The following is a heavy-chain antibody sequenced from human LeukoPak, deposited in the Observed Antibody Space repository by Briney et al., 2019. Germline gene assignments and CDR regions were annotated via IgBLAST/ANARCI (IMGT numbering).Heavy chain of an antibody. J-gene: IGHJ5*02. CDR1: GDSVSSNSAA. D-gene: IGHD6-13*01. CDR2: TYYRSKWYT. CDR3: ARTISAPGNNWFDP. V-gene: IGHV6-1*01. Sequence: SQTLSLTCAISGDSVSSNSAAWNWIRQSPSRGLEWLGRTYYRSKWYTDYALSVKSRITINPDTSKNQFSLQLNSVTPEDTAVYHCARTISAPGNNWFDPWGQGTLVTVSS.